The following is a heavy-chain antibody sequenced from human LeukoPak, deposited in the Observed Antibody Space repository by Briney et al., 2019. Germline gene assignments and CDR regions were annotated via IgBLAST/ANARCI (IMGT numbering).Heavy chain of an antibody. Sequence: PGASLRLSCAASGFTFSSYAMSWVRQAPGKGLEWVSAISGSGGSTYYADSVKGRFTIARDNSKNTLYLQMNSLRAEDTAVYYCAKDPRDTAMVPFDYWGQGTLVTVSS. CDR1: GFTFSSYA. D-gene: IGHD5-18*01. CDR2: ISGSGGST. CDR3: AKDPRDTAMVPFDY. J-gene: IGHJ4*02. V-gene: IGHV3-23*01.